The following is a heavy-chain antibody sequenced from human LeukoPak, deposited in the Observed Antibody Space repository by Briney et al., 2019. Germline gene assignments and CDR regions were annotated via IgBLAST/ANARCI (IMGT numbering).Heavy chain of an antibody. CDR3: ARRGWAYYYYYMDV. V-gene: IGHV4-59*01. Sequence: SETLSLTCTVSGGSISSYYWSWIRRPPGKGLEWIGYIYYSGSTNYNPSLKSRVTISVDTSKNQFSLKLSSVTAADTAVYYCARRGWAYYYYYMDVWGKGTTVTVSS. CDR2: IYYSGST. J-gene: IGHJ6*03. CDR1: GGSISSYY. D-gene: IGHD3-10*01.